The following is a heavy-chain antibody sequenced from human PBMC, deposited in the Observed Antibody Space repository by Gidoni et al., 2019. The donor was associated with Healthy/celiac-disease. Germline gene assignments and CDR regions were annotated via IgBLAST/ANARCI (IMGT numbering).Heavy chain of an antibody. CDR2: INAGNGNT. CDR3: ARDTGIAVAGTFGY. J-gene: IGHJ4*02. V-gene: IGHV1-3*01. D-gene: IGHD6-19*01. Sequence: QVPLVQSGAEVKKPGASVTVSCKASGYTFTSYAMHWVRQAPGQRLEWMGWINAGNGNTKYSQKFQGRVTITRDTSASTAYMELSSLRSEDTAVYYCARDTGIAVAGTFGYWGQGTLVTVSS. CDR1: GYTFTSYA.